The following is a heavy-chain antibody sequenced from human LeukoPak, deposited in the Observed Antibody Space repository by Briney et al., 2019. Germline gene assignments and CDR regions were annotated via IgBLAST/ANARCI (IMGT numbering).Heavy chain of an antibody. Sequence: ASVKVSCRASGYTFIAYYMHWVRQAPGQGLEWMGWINPSSGGTNYAQKLQGRVTMTRDTSIGTAYMELSELRSDDTAVYYCAGQKDPRPIDYWGQGTLITVSS. CDR1: GYTFIAYY. CDR3: AGQKDPRPIDY. J-gene: IGHJ4*02. CDR2: INPSSGGT. V-gene: IGHV1-2*02.